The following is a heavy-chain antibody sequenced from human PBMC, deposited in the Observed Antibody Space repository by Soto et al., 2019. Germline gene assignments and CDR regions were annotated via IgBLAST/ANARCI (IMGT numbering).Heavy chain of an antibody. CDR2: IYPGDSDT. Sequence: GESLKISCNGSGYSFTIYWIGWVRQMPGKGLEWMGLIYPGDSDTRYSPSFQGQVTISADKSTTTAYLQWSSLKASDTAMYYCARQSSPSVAAIAIWGQGTLVTVPQ. V-gene: IGHV5-51*01. CDR1: GYSFTIYW. J-gene: IGHJ4*02. CDR3: ARQSSPSVAAIAI. D-gene: IGHD2-21*02.